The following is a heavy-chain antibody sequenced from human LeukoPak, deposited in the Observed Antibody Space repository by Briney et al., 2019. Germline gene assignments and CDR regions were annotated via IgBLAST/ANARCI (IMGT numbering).Heavy chain of an antibody. CDR1: GFGFSNSW. D-gene: IGHD2-15*01. CDR2: INSDGSST. CDR3: GRGARYCSGDNCWGPHYFHS. Sequence: GGSLRLSCAASGFGFSNSWMHWVRQAPGKGLVWVSRINSDGSSTNYADSVKGRFTISRDNAKNTLYLQMNSLRAEDTAVYYCGRGARYCSGDNCWGPHYFHSWGQGTLVSVSS. J-gene: IGHJ4*02. V-gene: IGHV3-74*01.